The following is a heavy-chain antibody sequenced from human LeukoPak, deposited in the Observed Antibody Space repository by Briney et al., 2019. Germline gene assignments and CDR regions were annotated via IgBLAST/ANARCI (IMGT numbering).Heavy chain of an antibody. CDR3: AKDRDSSSSAPGDYFDY. D-gene: IGHD6-6*01. CDR2: ISGSGGST. V-gene: IGHV3-23*01. J-gene: IGHJ4*02. CDR1: GFTFSSYA. Sequence: GGFLRLSCAASGFTFSSYAMSWVRQAPGKGLEWVSAISGSGGSTYYADSVKGRFTISRDNSKNTLYLQMNSLRAEDTAVYYCAKDRDSSSSAPGDYFDYWGQGTLVTVSS.